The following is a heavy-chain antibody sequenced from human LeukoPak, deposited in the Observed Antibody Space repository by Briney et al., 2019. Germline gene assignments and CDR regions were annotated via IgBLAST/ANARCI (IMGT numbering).Heavy chain of an antibody. CDR1: GYTFTGYY. V-gene: IGHV1-18*04. CDR2: ISAYNGNT. J-gene: IGHJ6*03. D-gene: IGHD5-18*01. Sequence: ASVKVSCKASGYTFTGYYMHWVRQAPGQGLEWMGWISAYNGNTNYAQKLRGRVTMTTDTSTSTAYMELRSLRSDDTAVYYCARDGHTAMVTSPYYYYYMDVWGKGTTVTVSS. CDR3: ARDGHTAMVTSPYYYYYMDV.